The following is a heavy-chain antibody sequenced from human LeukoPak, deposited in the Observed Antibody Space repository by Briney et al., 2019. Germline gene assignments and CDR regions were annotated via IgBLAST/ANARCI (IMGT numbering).Heavy chain of an antibody. D-gene: IGHD3-10*02. V-gene: IGHV3-48*03. CDR1: GFTFSSYE. CDR3: AELGITMIGGV. CDR2: INSSGSTI. J-gene: IGHJ6*04. Sequence: GGSLRLSCAASGFTFSSYEMNWGPQAPGKGLGGVSYINSSGSTIYYADSGKGRFTISRDNGKNSLYLQMNRVRDEATAVYYCAELGITMIGGVWGKGTPVTISS.